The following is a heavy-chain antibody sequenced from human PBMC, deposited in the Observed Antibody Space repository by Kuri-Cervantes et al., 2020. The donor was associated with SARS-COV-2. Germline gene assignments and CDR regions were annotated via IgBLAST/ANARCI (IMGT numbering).Heavy chain of an antibody. J-gene: IGHJ4*02. CDR3: ARDYSSCWYTQGILDY. CDR2: TYYRSKWYN. V-gene: IGHV6-1*01. CDR1: GDSVSSNSAA. Sequence: SCAISGDSVSSNSAAWNWIRQSPSRGLEWLGRTYYRSKWYNDYAVSVKSRITINPDTSKNQFSLQLNSVTPEDTSVYYCARDYSSCWYTQGILDYWGQGTLVTVSS. D-gene: IGHD6-19*01.